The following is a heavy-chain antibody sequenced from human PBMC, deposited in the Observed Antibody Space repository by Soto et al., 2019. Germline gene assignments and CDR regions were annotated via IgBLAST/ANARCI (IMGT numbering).Heavy chain of an antibody. D-gene: IGHD6-19*01. CDR1: GYTFTGYY. J-gene: IGHJ4*02. CDR2: INPNSGGT. Sequence: ASVKVSCKASGYTFTGYYMHWVRQAPGQGLEWMGWINPNSGGTNYAQKFQGRITRTRDTSISTAYMELSRLRSDDTAVYYCARLYSSGWYNYWGQGTLVTVSS. CDR3: ARLYSSGWYNY. V-gene: IGHV1-2*02.